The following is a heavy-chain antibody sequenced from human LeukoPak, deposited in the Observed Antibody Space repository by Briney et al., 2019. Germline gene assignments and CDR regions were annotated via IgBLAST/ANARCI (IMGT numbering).Heavy chain of an antibody. Sequence: GASVKVSCKASGGTFSSYAISWVRQAPGQGLEWMGGIIPIFGTANYAQKFQGRVTITSDESTSTAYMELSSLRSEDTAVYYCARDRGGYGNWFDPWGQGTLVTVSS. CDR1: GGTFSSYA. D-gene: IGHD5-12*01. V-gene: IGHV1-69*01. J-gene: IGHJ5*02. CDR2: IIPIFGTA. CDR3: ARDRGGYGNWFDP.